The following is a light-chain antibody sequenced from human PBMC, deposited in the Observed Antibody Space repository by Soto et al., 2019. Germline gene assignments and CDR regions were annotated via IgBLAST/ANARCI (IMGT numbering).Light chain of an antibody. CDR1: SSDVGSYNL. V-gene: IGLV2-23*01. Sequence: QSALTRPASVSGSPGQSITISCTGTSSDVGSYNLVSWYQHNPGKAPKVMIYEGNKRPSGVSNRFSGSKSGNTASLTISGLQAEDEADYYCCSYAGSSTLVFGGGTKLTVL. CDR2: EGN. J-gene: IGLJ2*01. CDR3: CSYAGSSTLV.